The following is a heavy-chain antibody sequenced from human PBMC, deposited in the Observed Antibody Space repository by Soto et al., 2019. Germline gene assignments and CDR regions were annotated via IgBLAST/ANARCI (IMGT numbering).Heavy chain of an antibody. CDR1: GYSFTSYW. CDR3: ATTSPQGNFYYGLDV. J-gene: IGHJ6*02. CDR2: IYPRDSDI. V-gene: IGHV5-51*01. D-gene: IGHD1-1*01. Sequence: GEPLKISCKASGYSFTSYWIAWVRQMPGKGLEWMGIIYPRDSDIRYSPSFQGQVTISVDKSISTAYLQWGSLKASDTAIYYCATTSPQGNFYYGLDVWGQGTTVTVSS.